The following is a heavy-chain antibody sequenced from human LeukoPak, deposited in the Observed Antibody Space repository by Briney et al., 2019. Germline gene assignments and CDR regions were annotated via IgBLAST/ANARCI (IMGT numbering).Heavy chain of an antibody. V-gene: IGHV3-30*04. D-gene: IGHD3-9*01. CDR2: ISSDGNTK. CDR3: VRDLTYGARFDY. Sequence: GGSLRLSCVGSGFTFTDYAIHWLRQAPGKGMESVAFISSDGNTKFYADSLKGRITISRDNFRNTVFLEMTTLRPEDTALYYCVRDLTYGARFDYWGQGTLVTVSS. CDR1: GFTFTDYA. J-gene: IGHJ4*02.